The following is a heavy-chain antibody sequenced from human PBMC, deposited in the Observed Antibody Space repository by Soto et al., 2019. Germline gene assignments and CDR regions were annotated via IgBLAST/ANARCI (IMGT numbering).Heavy chain of an antibody. CDR3: ARVRASMGHEFFFDY. Sequence: SETLSLTCTVSGGSIGRYYWGWVRQPPGKELGWIGYIYYRGNTNYNPSLQSRLTLSVDSSKNQFSMKLTSVIAADTAVYYCARVRASMGHEFFFDYWGQGALVTVSS. J-gene: IGHJ4*02. D-gene: IGHD2-2*01. CDR2: IYYRGNT. CDR1: GGSIGRYY. V-gene: IGHV4-59*01.